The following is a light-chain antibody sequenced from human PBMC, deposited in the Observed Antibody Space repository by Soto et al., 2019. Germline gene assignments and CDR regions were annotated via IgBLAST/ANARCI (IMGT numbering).Light chain of an antibody. Sequence: EIVLTQSPGTLSLSPGERATLSCRASQSVNSKYLAWYQQKPGQAPRPLIYDASSRATGIPDRFGGSGSGTDFTLTISRLEPEDFAVYYCQQYGGSPRTFGQGTKVDIK. CDR2: DAS. CDR3: QQYGGSPRT. V-gene: IGKV3-20*01. CDR1: QSVNSKY. J-gene: IGKJ1*01.